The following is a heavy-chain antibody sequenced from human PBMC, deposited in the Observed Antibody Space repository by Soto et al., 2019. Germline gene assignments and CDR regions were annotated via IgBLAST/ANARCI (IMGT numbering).Heavy chain of an antibody. CDR1: GYTLTELS. J-gene: IGHJ4*02. V-gene: IGHV1-24*01. Sequence: AASVKVSCKVSGYTLTELSMHWVRQAPGKGLEWMGGFDPEDGETIYAQKFQGRVTMTEDTSTDTAYMELSSLRSEDTAVYYCATWEGDGYNIVGLYYFDYWGQGTLVTVSS. CDR2: FDPEDGET. D-gene: IGHD5-12*01. CDR3: ATWEGDGYNIVGLYYFDY.